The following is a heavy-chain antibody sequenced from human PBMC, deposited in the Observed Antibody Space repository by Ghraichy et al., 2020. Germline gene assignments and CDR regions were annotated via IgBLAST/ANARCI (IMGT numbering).Heavy chain of an antibody. CDR3: AREYCSGGRCYFGTGGSHFDY. V-gene: IGHV3-74*01. CDR2: INSDGRDT. J-gene: IGHJ4*02. Sequence: GSLRLSCATSGFSFNNYWMHWVRQAPGKGLVWVSRINSDGRDTTYADSVKGRFTISRDNARNTLYLQMNSLRAEDTAVYYCAREYCSGGRCYFGTGGSHFDYCRQPTLVAVSS. CDR1: GFSFNNYW. D-gene: IGHD2-15*01.